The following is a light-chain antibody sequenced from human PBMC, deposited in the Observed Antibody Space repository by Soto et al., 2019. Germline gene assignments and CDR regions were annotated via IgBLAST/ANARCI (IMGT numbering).Light chain of an antibody. CDR3: ISNISSSLYV. CDR1: SSDVGGYNS. J-gene: IGLJ1*01. Sequence: QSALTQPASVSGSPGQSITISCTGTSSDVGGYNSVSWYQQHPGKAPKHMIYEFSNRPSGVSNLFSGSKSGNTASLTISGSKAEGEADYDCISNISSSLYVFGTGTKGTVL. V-gene: IGLV2-14*01. CDR2: EFS.